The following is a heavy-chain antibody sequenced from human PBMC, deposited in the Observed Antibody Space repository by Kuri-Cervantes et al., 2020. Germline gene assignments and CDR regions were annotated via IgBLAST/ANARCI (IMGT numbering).Heavy chain of an antibody. CDR1: GFSFSNYW. CDR3: ARGGGDFGDYFWDYYYMDF. J-gene: IGHJ6*03. D-gene: IGHD4-17*01. V-gene: IGHV3-74*01. Sequence: GGSLRLTCAASGFSFSNYWIHWVRQAPGKGLVWVSRINSDGSRTNYADSVKGRVTISRDNAKDTLYLHMNSLIVEDTAVYYCARGGGDFGDYFWDYYYMDFWGEGTPVTVSS. CDR2: INSDGSRT.